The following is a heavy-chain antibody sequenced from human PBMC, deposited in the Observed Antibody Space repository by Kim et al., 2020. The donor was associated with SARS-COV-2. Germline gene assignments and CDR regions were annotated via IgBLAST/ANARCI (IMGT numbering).Heavy chain of an antibody. Sequence: GGSLRLSCAASGFTVSADHMSWVRQAPGKVREWVSLLFSDRRTFYADSVKGRVTNSRDDSRNTVYLEMNSLRPEDTATYYCARRDLFDPWGHGTQVTV. CDR2: LFSDRRT. CDR3: ARRDLFDP. J-gene: IGHJ5*02. CDR1: GFTVSADH. V-gene: IGHV3-53*01.